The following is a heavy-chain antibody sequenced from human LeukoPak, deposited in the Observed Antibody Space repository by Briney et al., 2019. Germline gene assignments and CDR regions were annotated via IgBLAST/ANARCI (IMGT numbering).Heavy chain of an antibody. J-gene: IGHJ4*02. CDR3: ARGSVAGTESFDY. V-gene: IGHV1-69*13. CDR1: GCTFSSYA. CDR2: IIPIFGTA. Sequence: GASVKVSCKASGCTFSSYAISWVRQAPGQGLEWMGGIIPIFGTANYAQKFQGRVTITADESTSTAYMELSSLRSEETAVYYCARGSVAGTESFDYWGQGTLVTVSS. D-gene: IGHD6-19*01.